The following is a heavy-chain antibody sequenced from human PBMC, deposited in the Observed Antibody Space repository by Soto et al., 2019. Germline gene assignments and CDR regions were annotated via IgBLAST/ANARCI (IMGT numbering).Heavy chain of an antibody. CDR1: GFTFSDYY. CDR3: ARLRASGWYMGGYLDS. Sequence: PGGTLRLSCVVSGFTFSDYYMSWLRQAPGKGLEWVSYIVTSSAYTKYADSVKGRLSISRDNANNSRYLEMNSLRVEDTAVYYCARLRASGWYMGGYLDSWGQGTLVTVSS. V-gene: IGHV3-11*06. J-gene: IGHJ4*02. CDR2: IVTSSAYT. D-gene: IGHD6-13*01.